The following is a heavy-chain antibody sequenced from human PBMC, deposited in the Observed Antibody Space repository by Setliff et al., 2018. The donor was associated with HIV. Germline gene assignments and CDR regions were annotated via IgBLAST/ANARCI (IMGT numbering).Heavy chain of an antibody. J-gene: IGHJ6*03. CDR2: INPNSGDT. D-gene: IGHD1-26*01. V-gene: IGHV1-2*02. CDR3: ARGGHYSGSYLPRDYYMDV. Sequence: ASVKVSCKASGYTFTAYYMHWVRQAPGQGLEWMGWINPNSGDTNYAQKFQGRVTMTSDTSTSTVYMDLSSLGSEDTAVYYCARGGHYSGSYLPRDYYMDVWGKGTTVTVSS. CDR1: GYTFTAYY.